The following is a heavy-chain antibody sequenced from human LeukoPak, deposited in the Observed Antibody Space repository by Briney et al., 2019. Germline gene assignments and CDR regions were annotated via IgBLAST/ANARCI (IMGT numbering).Heavy chain of an antibody. CDR3: ARDRDSSGWYFDY. Sequence: PSETLSLTCTVSGGSISSGSYYWSWIRQPAGKGLEWIGRIYTSGSTNYNPSLKSRVTISVDTSKNQFSLKLSSVTAADTAVYYCARDRDSSGWYFDYWGQGTLVTVSS. CDR2: IYTSGST. CDR1: GGSISSGSYY. J-gene: IGHJ4*02. D-gene: IGHD6-19*01. V-gene: IGHV4-61*02.